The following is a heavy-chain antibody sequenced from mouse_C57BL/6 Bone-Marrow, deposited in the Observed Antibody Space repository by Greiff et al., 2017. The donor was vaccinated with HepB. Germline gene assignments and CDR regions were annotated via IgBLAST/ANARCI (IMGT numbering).Heavy chain of an antibody. CDR2: IYPRDGST. Sequence: VKLMESDAELVKPGASVKISCKVSGYTFTDHTIHWMKQRPEQGLEWIGYIYPRDGSTKYNEKFKGKATLTADKSSSTAYMQLNSLTSEDSAVYFCASGLRFYAMDYWGQGTSVTVSS. CDR1: GYTFTDHT. D-gene: IGHD1-1*01. CDR3: ASGLRFYAMDY. V-gene: IGHV1-78*01. J-gene: IGHJ4*01.